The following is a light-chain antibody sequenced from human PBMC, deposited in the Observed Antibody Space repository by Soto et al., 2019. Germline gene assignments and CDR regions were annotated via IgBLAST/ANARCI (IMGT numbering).Light chain of an antibody. CDR3: SSYTTSNTPFV. V-gene: IGLV2-14*01. CDR1: SGDDGGFNY. Sequence: QSALTQPASVSGSPGQSITISCTGTSGDDGGFNYVSWYKHHPDKAPKLIIYEVTNRPSGVSKRFSGSMSGNTASLTISGLQADDEADYNCSSYTTSNTPFVFGTGTKLTVL. J-gene: IGLJ1*01. CDR2: EVT.